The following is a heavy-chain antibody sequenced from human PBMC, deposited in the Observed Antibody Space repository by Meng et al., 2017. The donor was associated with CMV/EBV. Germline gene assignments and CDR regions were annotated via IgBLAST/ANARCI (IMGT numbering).Heavy chain of an antibody. J-gene: IGHJ6*02. V-gene: IGHV1-8*03. CDR3: ARRSVVVPAAPWTYYDFWSGYDTEGYYYYGMDV. CDR1: GYTFTSYD. CDR2: MNPNSGNT. D-gene: IGHD3-3*01. Sequence: ASVKVSCKASGYTFTSYDINWVRQATGQGLEWMGWMNPNSGNTGYAQKFQGRVTITRNTSISTAYMELSSLRSEDTAVYYCARRSVVVPAAPWTYYDFWSGYDTEGYYYYGMDVWGQGTTVNVSS.